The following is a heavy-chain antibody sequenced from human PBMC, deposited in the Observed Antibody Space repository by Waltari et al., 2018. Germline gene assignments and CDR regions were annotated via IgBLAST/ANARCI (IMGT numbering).Heavy chain of an antibody. CDR2: INPKSGDA. CDR3: ATANILGIGTFDY. Sequence: QVKLVPSGAEVKKPGASVRVSCTASGYTFTKYYIHWVRQAPGQGLEWMGRINPKSGDANYTQPFQGRVIMTRDTSINTAYLEVTGLTSDDTAIFYCATANILGIGTFDYWGQGTLVSVSS. J-gene: IGHJ4*02. V-gene: IGHV1-2*06. D-gene: IGHD1-1*01. CDR1: GYTFTKYY.